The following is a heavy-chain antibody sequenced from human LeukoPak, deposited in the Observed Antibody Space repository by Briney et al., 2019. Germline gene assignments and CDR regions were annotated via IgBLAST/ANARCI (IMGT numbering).Heavy chain of an antibody. V-gene: IGHV3-23*01. Sequence: GGSLRLSCAASGFTFSSYGLSWVRQAPGKGLEWVSVISGSGGSTYYADSVKGRFTIPRDNSKNTLYLQMNSLRAEDTAVYYCAKGRHQLVDNYFDYWGQGTLVTVSS. J-gene: IGHJ4*02. CDR1: GFTFSSYG. CDR3: AKGRHQLVDNYFDY. CDR2: ISGSGGST. D-gene: IGHD6-13*01.